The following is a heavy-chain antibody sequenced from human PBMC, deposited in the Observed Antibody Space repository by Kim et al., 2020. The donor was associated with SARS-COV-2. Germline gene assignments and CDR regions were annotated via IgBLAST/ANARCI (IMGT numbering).Heavy chain of an antibody. CDR3: ARDPGRSIAAAGTSDY. Sequence: GGSLRLSCAASGFTVSSNYMSWVRQAPGKGLEWVSVIYSGGSTYYADSVKGRFTISRDNSKNTLYLQMNSLGAEDTAVYYCARDPGRSIAAAGTSDYWGQGTLVTVSS. CDR1: GFTVSSNY. D-gene: IGHD6-13*01. CDR2: IYSGGST. J-gene: IGHJ4*02. V-gene: IGHV3-53*01.